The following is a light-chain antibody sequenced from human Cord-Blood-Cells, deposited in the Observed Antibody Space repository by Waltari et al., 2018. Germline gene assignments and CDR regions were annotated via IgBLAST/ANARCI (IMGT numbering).Light chain of an antibody. V-gene: IGKV1-5*01. J-gene: IGKJ1*01. CDR1: QSLSSW. CDR3: QQYNSYSWT. Sequence: DIQMTQSPSTLSASVGDRVTLTCRASQSLSSWLAWYQQNPGKAPKLLIYDASSLESGVPSRFSGSGSGTEFTLTISNLQPDDFATYYCQQYNSYSWTFGQGTKVEIK. CDR2: DAS.